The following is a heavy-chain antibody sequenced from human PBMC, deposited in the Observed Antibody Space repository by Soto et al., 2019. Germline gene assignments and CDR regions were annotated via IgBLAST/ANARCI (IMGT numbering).Heavy chain of an antibody. D-gene: IGHD3-16*01. V-gene: IGHV3-30*03. J-gene: IGHJ4*02. CDR1: GFAFSNFG. CDR2: ISYDGNIK. CDR3: ARFWGPVTSAVDDF. Sequence: ESGGGVVQPGRSLRLSCAASGFAFSNFGMQWGRQAPGKGLEWVASISYDGNIKKFADSVKGRFTISRDISSNTLYLQMSSLRSEDTAVYYCARFWGPVTSAVDDFWGQGTLVTVSS.